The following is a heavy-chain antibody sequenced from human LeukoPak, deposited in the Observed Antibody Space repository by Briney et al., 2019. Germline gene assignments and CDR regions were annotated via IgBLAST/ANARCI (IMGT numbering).Heavy chain of an antibody. CDR3: ARGLRYFGLN. CDR2: GLHTGSA. CDR1: GGSFSGYY. J-gene: IGHJ4*02. D-gene: IGHD3/OR15-3a*01. Sequence: PSETLSLTCAVYGGSFSGYYWTWIRQPPGKGLEWIGEGLHTGSANYNPSLKSRVTISVDTSKKQFSLKLTSVTAADTAVYYCARGLRYFGLNWGQGTLVIVSS. V-gene: IGHV4-34*01.